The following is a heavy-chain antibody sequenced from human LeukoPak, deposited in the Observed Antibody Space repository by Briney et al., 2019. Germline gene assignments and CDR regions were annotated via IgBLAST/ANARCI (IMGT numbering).Heavy chain of an antibody. CDR2: IDPYYGAT. CDR3: SRESGSYHGHDY. J-gene: IGHJ4*02. V-gene: IGHV1-2*06. D-gene: IGHD1-26*01. CDR1: GYTFTGYY. Sequence: ASVKVSCKASGYTFTGYYMHWVRQAPGQGLGWMGRIDPYYGATDYAQKLQGRVTITGDTSINTAYMELSGLKSDDTAVYYCSRESGSYHGHDYWGQGTLVTVSS.